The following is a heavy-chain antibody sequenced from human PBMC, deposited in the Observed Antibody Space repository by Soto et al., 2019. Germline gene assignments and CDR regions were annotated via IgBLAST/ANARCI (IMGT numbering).Heavy chain of an antibody. CDR3: ASRDPGTIVDY. D-gene: IGHD1-7*01. CDR1: GGSFTSNNW. Sequence: SETLSLTCAVSGGSFTSNNWWAWVRQPPGQGLEWIGEIYRTGSTNYNPSLKSRVTISLDKSENQFSLKVTSLTAADTAVYYCASRDPGTIVDYWGQGTLVTVSS. CDR2: IYRTGST. J-gene: IGHJ4*02. V-gene: IGHV4-4*02.